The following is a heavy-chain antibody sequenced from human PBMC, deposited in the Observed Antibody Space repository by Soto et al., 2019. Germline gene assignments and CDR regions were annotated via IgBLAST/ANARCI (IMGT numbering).Heavy chain of an antibody. CDR1: GFTFSSYG. CDR2: IWYDGSNK. Sequence: PGGSLRLSCAASGFTFSSYGMHWVRQAPGKGLEWVAVIWYDGSNKYYADSVKGRFTISRDNSKNTLYLQMNSLRAEDTAVYYCAREYGSYDSSGCDYWGQGTLVTVSS. D-gene: IGHD3-22*01. CDR3: AREYGSYDSSGCDY. V-gene: IGHV3-33*01. J-gene: IGHJ4*02.